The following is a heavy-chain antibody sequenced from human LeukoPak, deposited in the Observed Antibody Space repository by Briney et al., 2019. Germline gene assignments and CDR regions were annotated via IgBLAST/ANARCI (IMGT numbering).Heavy chain of an antibody. J-gene: IGHJ4*02. CDR2: IYYSGST. D-gene: IGHD6-13*01. Sequence: PSETLSLTCTVSGGSISSSSYYWGWIRQPPGKGLEWIGSIYYSGSTYYNPSLKSRVTISVDRSKNQFSLKLSSVTAADTAVYYCARTPTPGLPIAAAGTKIDYWGQGTLVTVSS. V-gene: IGHV4-39*07. CDR3: ARTPTPGLPIAAAGTKIDY. CDR1: GGSISSSSYY.